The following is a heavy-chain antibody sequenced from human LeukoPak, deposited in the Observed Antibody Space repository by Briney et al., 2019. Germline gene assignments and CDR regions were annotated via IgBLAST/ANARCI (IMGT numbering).Heavy chain of an antibody. J-gene: IGHJ4*02. V-gene: IGHV3-30*02. CDR2: IRNDGSDK. CDR3: AKDWSYSLAY. D-gene: IGHD1-26*01. Sequence: QPGGSLRLSCVASGFTFSSYGIHWVRQAPGKGLEWVAYIRNDGSDKYFADSVKGRFSISRDSHQNTPYLQMNSLRGEDTAVYYCAKDWSYSLAYWGQGTPVTVSS. CDR1: GFTFSSYG.